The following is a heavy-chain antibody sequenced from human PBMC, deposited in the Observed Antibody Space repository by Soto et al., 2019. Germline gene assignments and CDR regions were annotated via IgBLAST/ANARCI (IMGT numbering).Heavy chain of an antibody. Sequence: SETLSLTCSVSGGSMRSEGYYWSWIRQHPGKGLEWIGYIYYSGLTDYNPSLKSRLTISVDKSKNEFYLKMRSVTAADTAVYYCAYLRGFTGYPGDWGQRTLVTVSS. J-gene: IGHJ4*02. CDR2: IYYSGLT. V-gene: IGHV4-31*03. CDR1: GGSMRSEGYY. D-gene: IGHD3-16*01. CDR3: AYLRGFTGYPGD.